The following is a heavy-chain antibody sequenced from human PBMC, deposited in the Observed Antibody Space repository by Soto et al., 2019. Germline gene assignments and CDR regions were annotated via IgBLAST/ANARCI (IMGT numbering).Heavy chain of an antibody. CDR2: IYYSGSA. CDR3: ARAGAATLSDF. Sequence: LETHPHTSTVSGGSSINYYWSWIRQPPGKGLEWIGYIYYSGSANYNPSLKSRVTISVDTSKNQFSLKLSSVTAADTAVYYCARAGAATLSDFWGQGTLLTVSS. CDR1: GGSSINYY. D-gene: IGHD2-15*01. V-gene: IGHV4-59*01. J-gene: IGHJ4*02.